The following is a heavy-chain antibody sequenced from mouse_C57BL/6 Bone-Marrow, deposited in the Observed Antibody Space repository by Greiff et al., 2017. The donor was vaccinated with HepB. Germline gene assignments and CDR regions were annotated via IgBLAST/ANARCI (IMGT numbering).Heavy chain of an antibody. CDR3: ARGELGAWFAY. V-gene: IGHV5-12*01. J-gene: IGHJ3*01. Sequence: EVMLVESGGGLVQPGGSLKLSCAASGFTFSDYYMYWVRQTPEKRLEWVAYISNGGGSTYYPDTVKGRFTISRDNAKNTLYLQMSRLKSEDTAMYYCARGELGAWFAYLGQGTLVTVSA. CDR1: GFTFSDYY. CDR2: ISNGGGST. D-gene: IGHD4-1*01.